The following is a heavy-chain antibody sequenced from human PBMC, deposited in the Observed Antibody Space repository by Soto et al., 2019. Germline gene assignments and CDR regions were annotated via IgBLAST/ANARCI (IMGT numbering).Heavy chain of an antibody. J-gene: IGHJ3*02. CDR1: GGSISSGDYY. D-gene: IGHD2-15*01. CDR2: IYYSGST. CDR3: ARVGEEYCSGGSCYKNKFRFGAFDI. V-gene: IGHV4-30-4*01. Sequence: NPSETLSLTCTVSGGSISSGDYYWSWIRQPPGKGLEWIGYIYYSGSTYYNPSLKSRVTISVDTSKNQFSLKLSSVTAADTAVYYCARVGEEYCSGGSCYKNKFRFGAFDIWGQGTMVTVSS.